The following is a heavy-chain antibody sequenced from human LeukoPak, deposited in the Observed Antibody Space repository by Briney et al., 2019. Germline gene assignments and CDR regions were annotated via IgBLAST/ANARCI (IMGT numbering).Heavy chain of an antibody. J-gene: IGHJ4*02. D-gene: IGHD3-22*01. V-gene: IGHV4-59*08. CDR2: IYYSEST. CDR3: AKVSDRDSSGYYWGFEY. CDR1: GGSISGYY. Sequence: PSETLSLTCTVSGGSISGYYWSWIRQPPGQGMECIGYIYYSESTNSNPSLKSRVTISVDTSRNQFSLKLTSVTAADTAVYYCAKVSDRDSSGYYWGFEYWGQGTLSPSPQ.